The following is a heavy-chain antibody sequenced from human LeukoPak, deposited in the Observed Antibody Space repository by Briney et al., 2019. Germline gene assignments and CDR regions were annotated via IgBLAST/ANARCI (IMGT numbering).Heavy chain of an antibody. CDR1: GYSFTSYW. CDR3: ATSESQTRFDY. J-gene: IGHJ4*02. V-gene: IGHV5-51*01. CDR2: IYPGDSDT. D-gene: IGHD1/OR15-1a*01. Sequence: GESLKISCKGSGYSFTSYWIGWVRQMPGKGLEWMGIIYPGDSDTRYSPSFQGQVTISADESINTAYLRWSSLKASDTAMYYCATSESQTRFDYWGQGTLVTVSS.